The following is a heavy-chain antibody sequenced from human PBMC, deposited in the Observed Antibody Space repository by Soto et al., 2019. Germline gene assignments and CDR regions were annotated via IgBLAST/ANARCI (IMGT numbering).Heavy chain of an antibody. CDR3: ARVDYDSSGAHGYYYGMDV. J-gene: IGHJ6*02. CDR2: IYYSGST. CDR1: GGSISSYY. D-gene: IGHD3-22*01. V-gene: IGHV4-59*01. Sequence: NPSETLSLTCTVSGGSISSYYWSWIRQPPGKGLEWIGYIYYSGSTNYNPSLKSRVTISVNTSKNQFSLKLSSVTAADTAVYYCARVDYDSSGAHGYYYGMDVWGQGTTVTVSS.